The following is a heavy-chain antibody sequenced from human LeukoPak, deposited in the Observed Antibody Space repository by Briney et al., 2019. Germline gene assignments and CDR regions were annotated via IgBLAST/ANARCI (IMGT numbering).Heavy chain of an antibody. CDR2: ITNSSRYT. V-gene: IGHV3-21*01. Sequence: GGSLRLSCAASGFTFSSYSMNWVRQPPGKGLEWVSSITNSSRYTYYADSVRGRFTISRDNAKNSLYLQMNSLRAEDTAVYYCARSYEGSGFSDWGQGTLVTVSS. J-gene: IGHJ4*02. CDR1: GFTFSSYS. CDR3: ARSYEGSGFSD. D-gene: IGHD3-3*01.